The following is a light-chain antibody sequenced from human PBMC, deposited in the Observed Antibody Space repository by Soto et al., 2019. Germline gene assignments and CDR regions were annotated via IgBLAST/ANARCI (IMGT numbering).Light chain of an antibody. J-gene: IGKJ1*01. V-gene: IGKV1-39*01. CDR2: AAS. Sequence: DIQMTQSPSSLSASVGDTVTISCRASQGLGNYLAWYQQKPGKAPNLLIYAASGLQSGVPSRFSGKTSGTEFTLTISGLQREDFATYFCQQSYATPWTFGQGTKVEMK. CDR3: QQSYATPWT. CDR1: QGLGNY.